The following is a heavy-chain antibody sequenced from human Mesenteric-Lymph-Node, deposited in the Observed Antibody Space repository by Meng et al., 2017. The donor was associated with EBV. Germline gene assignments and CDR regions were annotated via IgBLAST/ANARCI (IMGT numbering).Heavy chain of an antibody. CDR1: GGSIRSGGYY. CDR3: ARGLEVATMSY. Sequence: QVQLKGSGPGLVKPSQTLSLTCAVSGGSIRSGGYYWSWIRQPPGKGLEWIGYIYYSGSTYYNPSLKSRVTISVDTSKNQFSLKLSSVTAADTAVYYCARGLEVATMSYWGQGTLVTVSS. D-gene: IGHD5-12*01. CDR2: IYYSGST. V-gene: IGHV4-30-4*01. J-gene: IGHJ4*02.